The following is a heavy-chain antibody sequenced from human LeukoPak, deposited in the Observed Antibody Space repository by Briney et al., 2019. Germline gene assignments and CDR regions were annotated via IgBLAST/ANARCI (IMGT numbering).Heavy chain of an antibody. D-gene: IGHD5-12*01. CDR2: MNPNSGNT. CDR1: GYTFTSYD. J-gene: IGHJ4*02. Sequence: ASVKVSCKASGYTFTSYDINWVRQATGQGLEWKGWMNPNSGNTGYAQKFQGRVIMTRNTSISTAYMELSSLRSEDTAVYYCASGPGGGYEFDYWGQGTLVTVSS. CDR3: ASGPGGGYEFDY. V-gene: IGHV1-8*01.